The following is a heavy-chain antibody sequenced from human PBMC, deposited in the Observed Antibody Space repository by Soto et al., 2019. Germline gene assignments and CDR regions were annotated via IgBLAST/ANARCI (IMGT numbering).Heavy chain of an antibody. CDR1: GFTFSSYG. CDR2: IRGSADSA. V-gene: IGHV3-23*01. J-gene: IGHJ5*02. CDR3: AKHLWFGESVFDP. D-gene: IGHD3-10*01. Sequence: QNGGSLRLSCAASGFTFSSYGMGWVRQAQRKGLEWVSTIRGSADSANYADSVKGRFTISRDNSKDMLYLQMNSLRADDTAVYYCAKHLWFGESVFDPWGQGTLVTVSS.